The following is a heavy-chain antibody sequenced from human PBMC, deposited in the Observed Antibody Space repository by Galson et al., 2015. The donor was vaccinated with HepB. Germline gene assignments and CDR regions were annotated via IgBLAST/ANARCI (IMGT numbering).Heavy chain of an antibody. D-gene: IGHD3-22*01. Sequence: VKVSCKASGYTFTSYAMHWVRQAPGQRLEWMGWNNAGNGNTKYSQKFQGRVTITRDTSASTAYMELSSLRSEDTAEYYCARASLYYYDSSGYSDYWGQGTLVTVSS. V-gene: IGHV1-3*01. CDR2: NNAGNGNT. CDR1: GYTFTSYA. CDR3: ARASLYYYDSSGYSDY. J-gene: IGHJ4*02.